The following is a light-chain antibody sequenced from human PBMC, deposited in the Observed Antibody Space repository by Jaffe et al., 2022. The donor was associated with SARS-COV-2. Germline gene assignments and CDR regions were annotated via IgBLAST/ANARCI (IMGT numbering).Light chain of an antibody. Sequence: QSVLTQPPSVSAAPGQKVTISCSGSSSNIGKNYVSWYQQLPGTAPKLLIYENNKRPSGIPDRFSGSKSGTSATLDITGLQTGDEADYYCGTWDNSLSAGGVFGTGTKVTVL. CDR1: SSNIGKNY. CDR3: GTWDNSLSAGGV. J-gene: IGLJ1*01. V-gene: IGLV1-51*02. CDR2: ENN.